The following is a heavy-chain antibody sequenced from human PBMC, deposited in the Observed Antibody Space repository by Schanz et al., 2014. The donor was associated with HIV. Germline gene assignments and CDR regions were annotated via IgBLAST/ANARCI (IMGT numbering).Heavy chain of an antibody. CDR1: GFTFSNHA. V-gene: IGHV3-20*01. D-gene: IGHD2-15*01. Sequence: DVQLVESGGGLVKPGGSLRLSCAASGFTFSNHAMHWVRQAPGRGLEWVSGINWSGGSTGYADSVTGRFTISRDNAKNALCLQMSSLRVEDTALYHCARDSCSNGNCYPLNAGMDVGGQGTAVSVSS. CDR2: INWSGGST. J-gene: IGHJ6*02. CDR3: ARDSCSNGNCYPLNAGMDV.